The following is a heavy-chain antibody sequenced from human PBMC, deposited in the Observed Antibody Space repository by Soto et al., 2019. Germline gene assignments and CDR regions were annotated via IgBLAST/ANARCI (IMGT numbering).Heavy chain of an antibody. CDR3: ARGSIAAAGTVFFAFDI. CDR2: IYYSGST. J-gene: IGHJ3*02. V-gene: IGHV4-31*03. CDR1: GGSISSGGYY. Sequence: SETLSLTCTVSGGSISSGGYYWSWIRQHPGKGLEWIGYIYYSGSTYYNPSLKSRVTISVDTSKNQFSLKLSSVTAADTAVYYCARGSIAAAGTVFFAFDIWGQGTMVTVS. D-gene: IGHD6-13*01.